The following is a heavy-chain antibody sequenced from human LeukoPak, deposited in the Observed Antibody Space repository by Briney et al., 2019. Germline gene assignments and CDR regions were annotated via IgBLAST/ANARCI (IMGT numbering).Heavy chain of an antibody. CDR3: ARETTYCSGGSCYSGYYYYGMDV. J-gene: IGHJ6*02. Sequence: SETLSLTCTVSGGSISSYYWSWIRQPPGKGLEWIGYIYYIGSTNYNPSLKSRVTISVDTSKNQFSLKLSSVTAADTAVYYCARETTYCSGGSCYSGYYYYGMDVWGQGTTVTVSS. V-gene: IGHV4-59*01. D-gene: IGHD2-15*01. CDR2: IYYIGST. CDR1: GGSISSYY.